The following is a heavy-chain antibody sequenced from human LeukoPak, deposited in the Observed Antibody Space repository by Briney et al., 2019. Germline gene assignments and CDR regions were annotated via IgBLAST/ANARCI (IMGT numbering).Heavy chain of an antibody. J-gene: IGHJ4*02. Sequence: AGGSLRLSCEASGFTFTKFWMSWVRQAPGKGLEWVANIQEDGKKENYVDSVRGRFTISRDNAKNSIYLQMNSLRVEDTAVYYCAKDIVGGGDDYWGQGTLVTVSS. D-gene: IGHD2-21*02. CDR3: AKDIVGGGDDY. V-gene: IGHV3-7*01. CDR2: IQEDGKKE. CDR1: GFTFTKFW.